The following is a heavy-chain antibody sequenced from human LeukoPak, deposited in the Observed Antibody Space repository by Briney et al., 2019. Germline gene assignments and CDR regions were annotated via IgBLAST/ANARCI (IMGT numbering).Heavy chain of an antibody. J-gene: IGHJ4*02. V-gene: IGHV3-48*02. CDR1: GFTFSSYS. Sequence: GGSLRLSCAASGFTFSSYSMNWVRQAPGKGLEWVSYISSSSSTIYYADSVKGRFTISRDNAKNSLYLQMSSLRDEDTAVYYCARGPGTTYSYWGQGTLVTVSS. D-gene: IGHD1-1*01. CDR2: ISSSSSTI. CDR3: ARGPGTTYSY.